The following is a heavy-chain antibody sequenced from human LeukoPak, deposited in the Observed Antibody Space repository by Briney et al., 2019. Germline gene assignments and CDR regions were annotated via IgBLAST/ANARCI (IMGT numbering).Heavy chain of an antibody. D-gene: IGHD1-26*01. CDR3: ARDPVGGSTIFDS. J-gene: IGHJ4*02. Sequence: SQTLSLTCAISGDSFSSDSAAWNWIRQSPSRGLEWLASTYFRSKWYYDSALAVKGRITINPDTSKNQFSLQLNSVTPEDTAAYFCARDPVGGSTIFDSWGQGTLVTVSS. CDR2: TYFRSKWYY. CDR1: GDSFSSDSAA. V-gene: IGHV6-1*01.